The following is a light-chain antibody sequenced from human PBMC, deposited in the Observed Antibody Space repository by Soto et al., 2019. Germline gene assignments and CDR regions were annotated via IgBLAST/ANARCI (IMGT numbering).Light chain of an antibody. V-gene: IGKV3D-20*02. J-gene: IGKJ4*01. Sequence: EIVLTQSPGTLSLSPGERATLSCRASQSVTSNYLAWYQQEPGQAPRLLIYDASSRATGIPARCSGSGSGTDFTLTISSLEPEDFAVYYCQQRSNWPLTFGGGTKVDIK. CDR2: DAS. CDR1: QSVTSNY. CDR3: QQRSNWPLT.